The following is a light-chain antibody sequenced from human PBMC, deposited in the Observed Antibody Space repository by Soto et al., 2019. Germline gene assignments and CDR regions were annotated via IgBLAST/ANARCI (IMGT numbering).Light chain of an antibody. J-gene: IGLJ1*01. V-gene: IGLV2-18*01. CDR1: STDFVSYNR. CDR3: SLYTSENTYV. CDR2: EAS. Sequence: QSVLTQPPSVSGSPGQSVTISCTGTSTDFVSYNRVSWYQQPPGTAPKLIIYEASNRPSGVPDRFSGSKSGNTASLTISGLQPADEADYYCSLYTSENTYVFGTGTKV.